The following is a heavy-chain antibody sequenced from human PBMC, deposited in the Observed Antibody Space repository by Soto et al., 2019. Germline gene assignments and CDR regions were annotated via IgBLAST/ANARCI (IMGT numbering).Heavy chain of an antibody. V-gene: IGHV4-30-4*01. CDR1: GASISSGNYY. J-gene: IGHJ3*02. CDR3: ARDQGGGYSGYDSEGAFEN. D-gene: IGHD5-12*01. Sequence: SETLSLTCIVSGASISSGNYYCSWIRQAPGKGLEWIGYMFHSVSPYYNPSLESRITISEDTSKNQLFLKRNSVTSADTAVYYCARDQGGGYSGYDSEGAFENWGQAILVTVSS. CDR2: MFHSVSP.